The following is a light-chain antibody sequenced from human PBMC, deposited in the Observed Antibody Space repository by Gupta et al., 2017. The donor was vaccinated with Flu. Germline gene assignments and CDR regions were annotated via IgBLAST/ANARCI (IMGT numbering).Light chain of an antibody. J-gene: IGLJ3*02. CDR2: VDR. Sequence: SYVLTLPPSVPVAPGQTARITCGGNNIGITSVHWYQQKPGQAPVLVVYVDRHRPSGLPERFSGSNSENTATLTSSRGEAGDEADYYWHVWDSSSDHGVFGGGTKLTVL. CDR3: HVWDSSSDHGV. CDR1: NIGITS. V-gene: IGLV3-21*02.